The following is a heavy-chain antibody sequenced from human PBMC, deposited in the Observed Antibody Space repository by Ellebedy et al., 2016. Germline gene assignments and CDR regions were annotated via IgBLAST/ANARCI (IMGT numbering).Heavy chain of an antibody. D-gene: IGHD3-16*01. Sequence: SETLSLTCNVSGGSVSSAYWNWIRRPPGKGLEWIGYVFHTGTTNYNPSLKSRVTISVDTSSNQFSLKLNSVTAADTAVYYCARDWGMDVWGQGTTVTVSS. CDR3: ARDWGMDV. V-gene: IGHV4-59*02. J-gene: IGHJ6*02. CDR1: GGSVSSAY. CDR2: VFHTGTT.